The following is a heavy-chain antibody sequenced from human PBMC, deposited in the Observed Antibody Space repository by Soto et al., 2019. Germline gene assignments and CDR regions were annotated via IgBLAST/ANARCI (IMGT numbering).Heavy chain of an antibody. Sequence: ASVKVSCKASGYTFTSYDINWVRQAPGQRLEWMGWINAGNGNTKYSQKFQGRVTITRDTSASTAYMELSSLRSEDTAVYYCARDLQWLVDYWGQGTLVTVSS. CDR1: GYTFTSYD. CDR2: INAGNGNT. D-gene: IGHD6-19*01. V-gene: IGHV1-3*01. J-gene: IGHJ4*02. CDR3: ARDLQWLVDY.